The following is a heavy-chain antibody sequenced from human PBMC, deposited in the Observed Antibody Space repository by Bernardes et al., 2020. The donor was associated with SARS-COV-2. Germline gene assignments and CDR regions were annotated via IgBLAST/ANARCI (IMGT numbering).Heavy chain of an antibody. J-gene: IGHJ5*01. Sequence: VGSLIRSCAASGFTFRDYTMHWVRQAPGQGLEWVAVIWHDGSREYYVDSVKGRFAISRDNSNNTLYLQMNNLRVEDTALYRCATEDGEWLESWGQGTLVTVSS. D-gene: IGHD4-17*01. CDR1: GFTFRDYT. V-gene: IGHV3-33*01. CDR2: IWHDGSRE. CDR3: ATEDGEWLES.